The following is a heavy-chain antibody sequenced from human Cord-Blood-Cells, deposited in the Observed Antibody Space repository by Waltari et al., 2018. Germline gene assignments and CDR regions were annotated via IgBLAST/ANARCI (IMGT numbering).Heavy chain of an antibody. Sequence: QLQLQESGPGLVKPSETLSLTCTVSGGSISSSSYYWGWIRQPPGKGLEWIGSIYYSGSTYYNPSLKSRVTISVDTSKNQFSLKLSSVTAADTAVYYCARPRKWGAFDIWGQGTMVTISS. CDR1: GGSISSSSYY. CDR3: ARPRKWGAFDI. CDR2: IYYSGST. D-gene: IGHD7-27*01. V-gene: IGHV4-39*01. J-gene: IGHJ3*02.